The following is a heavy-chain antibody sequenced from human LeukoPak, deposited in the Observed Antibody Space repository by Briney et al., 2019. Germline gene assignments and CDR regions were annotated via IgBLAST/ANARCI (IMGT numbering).Heavy chain of an antibody. CDR2: IWYDGSNK. J-gene: IGHJ4*02. V-gene: IGHV3-33*06. D-gene: IGHD3-22*01. Sequence: GGSLRLSCAASGFTFSSYGMHWVRQAPGKGLEWVAVIWYDGSNKYYADSVKGRFTISRDNSKNTLYLQMNSLRAEDTAVYYCAKAKVSVVGISFLDYWGQGTLVTVSS. CDR1: GFTFSSYG. CDR3: AKAKVSVVGISFLDY.